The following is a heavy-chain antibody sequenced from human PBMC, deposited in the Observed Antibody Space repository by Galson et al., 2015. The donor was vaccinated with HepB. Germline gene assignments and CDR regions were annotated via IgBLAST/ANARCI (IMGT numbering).Heavy chain of an antibody. Sequence: SVKVSCKVSGGTFGTHSVNWVRQAPGQGLEWVGGIIPLLDSPSKSQTFKDRITITADLSTNTVYMDLNGLKNDDTAVYFCARLGNCTGGSCYSHWGQGSLVTVSS. CDR1: GGTFGTHS. J-gene: IGHJ1*01. CDR3: ARLGNCTGGSCYSH. D-gene: IGHD2-15*01. CDR2: IIPLLDSP. V-gene: IGHV1-69*10.